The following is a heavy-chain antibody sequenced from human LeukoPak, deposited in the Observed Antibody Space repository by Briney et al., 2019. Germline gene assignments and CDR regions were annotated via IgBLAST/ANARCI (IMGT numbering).Heavy chain of an antibody. J-gene: IGHJ4*02. CDR3: ARAYYYDSSGYYYFDY. CDR2: INHSGST. D-gene: IGHD3-22*01. V-gene: IGHV4-34*01. CDR1: GGSFSGYY. Sequence: SETLSLTCAVSGGSFSGYYWSWIRQPPGKGLEWIGEINHSGSTNYNPSLKSRVTISVDTSKNQFSLKLSSVTAADTAVYYCARAYYYDSSGYYYFDYWGQGTLVTVSS.